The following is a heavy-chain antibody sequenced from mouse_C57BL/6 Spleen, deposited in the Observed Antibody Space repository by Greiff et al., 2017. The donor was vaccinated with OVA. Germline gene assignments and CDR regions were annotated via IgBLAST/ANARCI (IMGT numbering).Heavy chain of an antibody. CDR3: ARSQLRLRYYAMDY. D-gene: IGHD3-2*02. CDR2: IDPSDSYT. Sequence: QVQLQQPGAELVMPGASVKLSCKASGYTFTSYWMHWVKQRPGQGLEWIGEIDPSDSYTNYNQKFKGKSTFTVDKSSSTAYMQLSSLTSEDSAVYYGARSQLRLRYYAMDYWGKGTSVTVSS. CDR1: GYTFTSYW. V-gene: IGHV1-69*01. J-gene: IGHJ4*01.